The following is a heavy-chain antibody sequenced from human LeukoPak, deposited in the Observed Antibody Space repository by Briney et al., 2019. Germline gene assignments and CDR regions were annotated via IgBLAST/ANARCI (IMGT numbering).Heavy chain of an antibody. CDR2: ISSSSSYI. Sequence: GGSLRLSCAASRFTFSSYSMNWVRQGPGEGLGWVSSISSSSSYIYYADSVKGRFTISRDNAKNSLYLQMNSLRAEDTAVYYCARAEYDSSGYYLDYWGQGTLVTVSS. CDR3: ARAEYDSSGYYLDY. V-gene: IGHV3-21*01. D-gene: IGHD3-22*01. J-gene: IGHJ4*02. CDR1: RFTFSSYS.